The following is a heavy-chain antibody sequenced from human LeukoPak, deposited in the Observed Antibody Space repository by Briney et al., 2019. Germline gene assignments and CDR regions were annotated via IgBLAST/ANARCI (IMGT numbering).Heavy chain of an antibody. D-gene: IGHD4-11*01. J-gene: IGHJ4*02. CDR3: AREYSNSYADY. CDR2: IYHSGST. CDR1: GYSISSGYY. V-gene: IGHV4-38-2*02. Sequence: SETLSLTCTVSGYSISSGYYWGWIRQPPGKGLEWIGSIYHSGSTYYNPSLKSRVTISVDTSKNQFSLKLSSVTAADTAVYYCAREYSNSYADYWGQGTLVTVSS.